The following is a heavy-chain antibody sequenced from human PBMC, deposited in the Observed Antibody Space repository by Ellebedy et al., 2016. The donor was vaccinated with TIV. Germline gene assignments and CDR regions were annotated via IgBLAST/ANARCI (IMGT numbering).Heavy chain of an antibody. D-gene: IGHD4-17*01. CDR1: GFSFRSYW. Sequence: PGGSLRLSCTASGFSFRSYWMGWVRQAPGKGLEWVANIYQDGSEKYYVDSVEGRFPISRDNAKNSLYLQMKSLRAEDTAVYYCARRGSYGDYAVQLNNWFDPWGQGTPVTVSP. CDR2: IYQDGSEK. V-gene: IGHV3-7*01. J-gene: IGHJ5*02. CDR3: ARRGSYGDYAVQLNNWFDP.